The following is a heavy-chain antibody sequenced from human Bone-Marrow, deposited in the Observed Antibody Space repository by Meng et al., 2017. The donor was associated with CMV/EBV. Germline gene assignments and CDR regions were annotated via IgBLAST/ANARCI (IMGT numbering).Heavy chain of an antibody. J-gene: IGHJ4*02. V-gene: IGHV3-7*01. Sequence: GESLKISCAASGFTFSSSWMSWVRQAPGKGLEWVANIKQDGNEKYYLDSVMGRFTISRDNAKNSLYLLMNSLRDEDTAVYYCARGNTAAHWGQGTLVTVSS. CDR1: GFTFSSSW. CDR3: ARGNTAAH. D-gene: IGHD6-13*01. CDR2: IKQDGNEK.